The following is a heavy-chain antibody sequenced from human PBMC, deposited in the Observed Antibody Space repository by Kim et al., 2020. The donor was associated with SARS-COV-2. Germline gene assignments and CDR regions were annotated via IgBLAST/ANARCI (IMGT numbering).Heavy chain of an antibody. D-gene: IGHD3-22*01. V-gene: IGHV5-51*01. CDR3: ARHEGYGSGYLVDY. Sequence: PSFQGQVTISPDKSISTAYLQWSSLKAADTAMYYCARHEGYGSGYLVDYWGQGTLVTVSS. J-gene: IGHJ4*02.